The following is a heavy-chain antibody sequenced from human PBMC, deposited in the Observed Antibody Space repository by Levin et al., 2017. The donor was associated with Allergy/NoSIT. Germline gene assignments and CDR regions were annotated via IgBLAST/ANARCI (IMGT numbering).Heavy chain of an antibody. Sequence: GGSLRLSCKASGGTFSSYAISWVRQAPGQGLEWMGRIIPILDIANYAQKFQGRVTINADKSTSTAYMELSSLRSEDTAVYYCARDPPLGYCSGGSCSGYDAFDIWGQGTMVTVSS. CDR2: IIPILDIA. D-gene: IGHD2-15*01. J-gene: IGHJ3*02. CDR3: ARDPPLGYCSGGSCSGYDAFDI. V-gene: IGHV1-69*04. CDR1: GGTFSSYA.